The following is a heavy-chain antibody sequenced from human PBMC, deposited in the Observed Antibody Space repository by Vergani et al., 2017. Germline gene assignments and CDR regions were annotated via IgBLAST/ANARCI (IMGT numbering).Heavy chain of an antibody. D-gene: IGHD3-9*01. CDR2: IYWDDDK. CDR3: AHRRDDITIFWEDKNTSWFDP. J-gene: IGHJ5*02. CDR1: GFSLSTSGVG. V-gene: IGHV2-5*02. Sequence: QITLKESGPTLVKPTQTLTLTCTFSGFSLSTSGVGVGWIRQPPGKALEWLALIYWDDDKRYSPSLKSRLTITKDTSKNQVVLTMTNMDPVDTATYYCAHRRDDITIFWEDKNTSWFDPWGQGTLVTVSS.